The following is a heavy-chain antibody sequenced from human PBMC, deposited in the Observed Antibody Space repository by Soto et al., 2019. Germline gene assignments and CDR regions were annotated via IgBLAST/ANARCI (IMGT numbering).Heavy chain of an antibody. V-gene: IGHV1-69*01. CDR3: ARVGLGYCRSTSCYPVFDY. D-gene: IGHD2-2*01. CDR2: IIPIFGTA. CDR1: GGTFSSYA. J-gene: IGHJ4*02. Sequence: QVQLVQSGAEVKKPGSSVKVSCKASGGTFSSYAISWVRQAPGQGLEWMGGIIPIFGTANYAQKFQGRVTITADESTSTAYMELSSLRSEDTAVYYCARVGLGYCRSTSCYPVFDYWGQGTLVTVSS.